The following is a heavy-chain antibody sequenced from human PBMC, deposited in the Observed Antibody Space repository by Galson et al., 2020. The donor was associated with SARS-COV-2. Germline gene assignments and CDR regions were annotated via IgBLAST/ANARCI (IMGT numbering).Heavy chain of an antibody. CDR2: INPNSGGT. V-gene: IGHV1-2*06. CDR3: ARDIGFGELLNWFDP. CDR1: GYTFTGYY. Sequence: ASVKVSCKASGYTFTGYYMHWVRQAPGQGLEWMGRINPNSGGTNYAQKFQGRVTMTRDTSISTAYMELSRLRSDDTAVYYCARDIGFGELLNWFDPWGQEPWSPSPQ. D-gene: IGHD3-10*01. J-gene: IGHJ5*02.